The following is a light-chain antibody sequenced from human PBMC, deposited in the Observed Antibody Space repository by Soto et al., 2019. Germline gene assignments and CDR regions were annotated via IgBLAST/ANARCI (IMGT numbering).Light chain of an antibody. J-gene: IGLJ1*01. CDR3: SSYTTSNTHI. Sequence: QSALTQPPSVSGSPGQSVTISCTGTSSDVGSYNSVSWYQQPPGTVPKLMIFEVINRPSGVPDRFSGSKSGNTASLTISGXXXXXXXDYYCSSYTTSNTHIFGTGTK. V-gene: IGLV2-18*02. CDR2: EVI. CDR1: SSDVGSYNS.